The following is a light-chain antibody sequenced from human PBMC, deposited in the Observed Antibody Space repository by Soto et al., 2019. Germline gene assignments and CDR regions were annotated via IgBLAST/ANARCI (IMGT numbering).Light chain of an antibody. J-gene: IGLJ1*01. CDR1: SSDVGGYNY. CDR3: SSYAGSNNLGV. V-gene: IGLV2-8*01. Sequence: QSALTQPPSASGSPGQSVTISCTVTSSDVGGYNYVSWYQQHPGKAPKLMIYEVSKRPSGVPDRFSGSKSGNTASLTVSGLQAEDEADYYCSSYAGSNNLGVFGTGTKLTVL. CDR2: EVS.